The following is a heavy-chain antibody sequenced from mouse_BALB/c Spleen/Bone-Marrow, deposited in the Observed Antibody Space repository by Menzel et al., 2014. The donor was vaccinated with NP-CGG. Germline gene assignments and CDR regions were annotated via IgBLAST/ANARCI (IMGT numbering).Heavy chain of an antibody. CDR1: GFDFSRYW. J-gene: IGHJ2*01. CDR2: INPDSSTI. D-gene: IGHD1-2*01. V-gene: IGHV4-1*02. CDR3: ARQGYYGYTDY. Sequence: EVKLMESGGGLVQPGGSLKLSCAPSGFDFSRYWMSWVRQAPGKGLEWIGEINPDSSTINYTPSLKDKFIISRDNAKNTLYLQMSKVRSEDAALYYCARQGYYGYTDYWGQGTTLTVSS.